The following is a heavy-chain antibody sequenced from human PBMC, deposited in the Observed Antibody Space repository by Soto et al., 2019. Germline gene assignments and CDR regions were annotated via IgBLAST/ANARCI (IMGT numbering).Heavy chain of an antibody. Sequence: QVQLVESGGGLVKPGGSLRLSCAASGFTFSDYYMSWIRQAPGKGLEWVSYISSGSGTIYYADSVKGRFTISRDNAKNSLYLQMNSLSAEDTAVYYCARDIVYIAADYWGQGTLVTVSS. CDR3: ARDIVYIAADY. J-gene: IGHJ4*02. CDR2: ISSGSGTI. CDR1: GFTFSDYY. V-gene: IGHV3-11*01. D-gene: IGHD6-13*01.